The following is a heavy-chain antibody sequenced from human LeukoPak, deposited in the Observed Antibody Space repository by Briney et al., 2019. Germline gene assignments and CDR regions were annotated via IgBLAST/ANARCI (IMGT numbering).Heavy chain of an antibody. V-gene: IGHV1-46*01. CDR1: GYTFTRHH. CDR2: INFSGGGT. D-gene: IGHD6-19*01. J-gene: IGHJ2*01. CDR3: ARERGVGVAGGVVDL. Sequence: SVTVSCKASGYTFTRHHMQWVRQPPAQGLDWMGLINFSGGGTSYAQKFRGRVTVTRDRPTKTVYLAVSSLRSEDTAVYYCARERGVGVAGGVVDLWGRETVDSVP.